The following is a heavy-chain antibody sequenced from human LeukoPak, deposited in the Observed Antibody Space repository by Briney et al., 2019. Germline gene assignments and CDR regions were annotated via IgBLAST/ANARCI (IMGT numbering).Heavy chain of an antibody. J-gene: IGHJ4*02. Sequence: PSETLSLTCIVSGGSISSSTYYWGWIRQSPWKGLEWIGNIFYSGSTYYNPSLKSRVTISVDTSKNQFSLKLSSVTAADTALYYCAQLGLTTIYSWGQGTLVTVSS. CDR2: IFYSGST. CDR3: AQLGLTTIYS. CDR1: GGSISSSTYY. D-gene: IGHD3-9*01. V-gene: IGHV4-39*07.